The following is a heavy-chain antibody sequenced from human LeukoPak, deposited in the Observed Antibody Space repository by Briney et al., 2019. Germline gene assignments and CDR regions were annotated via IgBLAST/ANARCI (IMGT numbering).Heavy chain of an antibody. J-gene: IGHJ4*02. D-gene: IGHD6-19*01. CDR2: IYHSGST. V-gene: IGHV4-30-2*01. CDR1: GGSISSGGYS. Sequence: SQTLSLTCAVSGGSISSGGYSWSWIRQPPGKGLEWIGYIYHSGSTYYNPSLKSRVTISVDRSKNQFSLKLSSVTAADTAVYYCARGSIAVAGLFYWGQGTLVTVSS. CDR3: ARGSIAVAGLFY.